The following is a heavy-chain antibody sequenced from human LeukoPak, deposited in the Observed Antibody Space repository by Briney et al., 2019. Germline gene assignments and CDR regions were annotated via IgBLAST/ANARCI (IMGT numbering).Heavy chain of an antibody. CDR2: ISANGEII. V-gene: IGHV3-11*01. CDR3: ARAPYYYYYMDV. Sequence: GGSLRLSCTASGFTFGDYAMTWVRQAPGKGLEWIAYISANGEIIYYTDSVKGRFTISRDDATNSLYLQMNSLRVEDTAVYFCARAPYYYYYMDVWGKGTTVTISS. J-gene: IGHJ6*03. CDR1: GFTFGDYA.